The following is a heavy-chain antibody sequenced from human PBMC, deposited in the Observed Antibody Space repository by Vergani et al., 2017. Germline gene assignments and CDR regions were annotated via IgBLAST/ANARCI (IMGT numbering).Heavy chain of an antibody. Sequence: EVQLLESGGDLVQPGGSLRLSCAASGFTFIMHAMSWVRQAPGKGLEWVSTLSASDRRTHYADSVKGRFTITRDNSKNTLFLQMNSLRPEDPAVYYCAKVGRSEVAGTFGAFDIWGQGTMVTVSS. V-gene: IGHV3-23*01. CDR3: AKVGRSEVAGTFGAFDI. CDR1: GFTFIMHA. D-gene: IGHD6-19*01. J-gene: IGHJ3*02. CDR2: LSASDRRT.